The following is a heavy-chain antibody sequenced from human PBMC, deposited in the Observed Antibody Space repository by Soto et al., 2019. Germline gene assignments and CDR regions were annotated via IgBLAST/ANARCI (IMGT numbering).Heavy chain of an antibody. CDR2: IYSGGST. D-gene: IGHD3-10*01. V-gene: IGHV3-66*01. Sequence: EVQLVESGGGLVQPGGSLRLSCAASGFTVSSNYMSWVRQAPGKGLEWVSVIYSGGSTYYADSVKGRFPISRDNSKNKLYLQMNSLRAEDTAVYYCARGATYGSGSHIDYWGQGTLVTVSS. CDR1: GFTVSSNY. CDR3: ARGATYGSGSHIDY. J-gene: IGHJ4*02.